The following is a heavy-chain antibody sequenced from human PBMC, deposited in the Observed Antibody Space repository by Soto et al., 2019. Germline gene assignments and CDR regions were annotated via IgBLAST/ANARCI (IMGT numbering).Heavy chain of an antibody. D-gene: IGHD4-17*01. J-gene: IGHJ6*03. CDR2: ISYDGSNK. Sequence: GGSLRLSCAASGFTFSSYGMHWVRQAPGKGLEWVAVISYDGSNKYYADSVKGRFTISRDNSKNTLYLQMNSLRAEDTAVYYCAKEGNPDYGDYILNYYYMDVWGKGTTVTVSS. CDR3: AKEGNPDYGDYILNYYYMDV. CDR1: GFTFSSYG. V-gene: IGHV3-30*18.